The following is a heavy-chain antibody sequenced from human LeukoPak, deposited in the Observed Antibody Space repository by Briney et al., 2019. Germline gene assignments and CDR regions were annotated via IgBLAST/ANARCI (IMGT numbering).Heavy chain of an antibody. D-gene: IGHD2-21*02. CDR3: ASKWYCGGDCYYQIDF. CDR2: ISTSSTDI. Sequence: GSLRLSCAASGFSFSSYSMSWVRQAPGKGLEWVSSISTSSTDIYYADSVKGRFAISRDNSKNTLYLQMNSLRAEDTALYYCASKWYCGGDCYYQIDFWGQGTLVTVSS. V-gene: IGHV3-21*01. J-gene: IGHJ4*02. CDR1: GFSFSSYS.